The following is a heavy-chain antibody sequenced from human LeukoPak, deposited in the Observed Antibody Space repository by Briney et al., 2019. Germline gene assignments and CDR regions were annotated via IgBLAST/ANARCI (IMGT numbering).Heavy chain of an antibody. CDR3: ASDGPPYYYGDYGSYYYYYGMDV. J-gene: IGHJ6*02. CDR1: GGTFSSYA. CDR2: IIPIFGTA. D-gene: IGHD4-17*01. Sequence: SVTVSCTASGGTFSSYAISWVRQAPGQGLEWMGGIIPIFGTANYAQKFQGRVTITADESTSTAYMELSSLRSEDTAVYYCASDGPPYYYGDYGSYYYYYGMDVWGQGTTVTVSS. V-gene: IGHV1-69*13.